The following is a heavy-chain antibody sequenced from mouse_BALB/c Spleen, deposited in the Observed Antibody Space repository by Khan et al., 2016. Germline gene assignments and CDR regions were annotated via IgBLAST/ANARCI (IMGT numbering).Heavy chain of an antibody. Sequence: VQLQESGPGLVAPSQSLSITCTVSGFSLTSYGVHWVRQPPGKGLEWLGVIWAGGSTNYNSALMSRLSISKDNSKSQVFLKMNSLQTDDTAMYYCATRTTATFLYAMDYWGQGTSVTVSS. CDR1: GFSLTSYG. D-gene: IGHD1-2*01. CDR2: IWAGGST. J-gene: IGHJ4*01. CDR3: ATRTTATFLYAMDY. V-gene: IGHV2-9*02.